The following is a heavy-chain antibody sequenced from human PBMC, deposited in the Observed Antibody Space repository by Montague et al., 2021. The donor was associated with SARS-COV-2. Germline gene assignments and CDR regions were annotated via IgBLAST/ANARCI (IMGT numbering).Heavy chain of an antibody. CDR2: IYYSGST. CDR1: GGSVSSGCYY. CDR3: ARVSLAAAATRSDY. Sequence: SETLSLTCTVSGGSVSSGCYYWSWIRQPPGKGLEWIGHIYYSGSTNYNPSLKSRVTISRDTSKNQFSLKLTSVTAADTAVYYCARVSLAAAATRSDYWGQGTLVTVSS. D-gene: IGHD6-13*01. J-gene: IGHJ4*02. V-gene: IGHV4-61*01.